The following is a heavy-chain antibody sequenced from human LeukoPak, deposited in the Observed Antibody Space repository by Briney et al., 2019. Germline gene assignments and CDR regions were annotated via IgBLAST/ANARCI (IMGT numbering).Heavy chain of an antibody. CDR2: IYYSGST. CDR1: GGSINNYY. D-gene: IGHD3-10*01. CDR3: ARDRITLVRGALRYYGMDV. V-gene: IGHV4-59*01. J-gene: IGHJ6*02. Sequence: SETLSLTCTVSGGSINNYYWSWIRHPPGKGLEWIGYIYYSGSTNYNPSLKSRVTISVDTSKNQFSLKLNSVTAADTAVYYCARDRITLVRGALRYYGMDVWGQGTTVTVSS.